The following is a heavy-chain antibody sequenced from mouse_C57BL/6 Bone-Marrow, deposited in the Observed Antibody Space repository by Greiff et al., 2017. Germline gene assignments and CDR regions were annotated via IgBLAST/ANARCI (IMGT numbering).Heavy chain of an antibody. V-gene: IGHV10-3*01. CDR2: IRSKSSNYAT. CDR1: GFTFNTYA. D-gene: IGHD1-1*01. CDR3: VGEPYYGSRYYAMEY. Sequence: DVKLVESGAGLVQPKGSLKLSCAASGFTFNTYAMHWVRQAPGKGLEWVARIRSKSSNYATYYADSVKDTFTISRDDSKSMLYLKMNNLKTEDTAMYDGVGEPYYGSRYYAMEYWGKGTSVTVSS. J-gene: IGHJ4*01.